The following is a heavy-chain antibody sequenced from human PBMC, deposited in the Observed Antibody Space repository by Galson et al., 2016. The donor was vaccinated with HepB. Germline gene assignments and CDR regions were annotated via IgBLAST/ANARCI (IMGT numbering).Heavy chain of an antibody. CDR1: GYTFTTYD. D-gene: IGHD6-25*01. J-gene: IGHJ4*02. Sequence: SVKVSCKASGYTFTTYDINWVRQAPGQGLEWKGWINSNPGNTDSAQRFHGRATKTRNTSTSTAYRERNSLGSEETARYFCARGRGAANDYWGQGTLVTVSS. CDR3: ARGRGAANDY. CDR2: INSNPGNT. V-gene: IGHV1-8*01.